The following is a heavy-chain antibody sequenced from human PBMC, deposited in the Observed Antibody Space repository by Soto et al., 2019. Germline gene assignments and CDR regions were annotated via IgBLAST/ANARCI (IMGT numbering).Heavy chain of an antibody. CDR3: AKDARGYDFWSGYGPRWNWFDP. D-gene: IGHD3-3*01. V-gene: IGHV3-30*18. CDR2: ISYDGSNK. CDR1: GFTFSSYG. J-gene: IGHJ5*02. Sequence: GGSLRLSCAASGFTFSSYGMHWVRQAPGKGLEWVAVISYDGSNKYYADSVKGRFTISRGNSKNTLYLQMNSLRAEDTAVYYCAKDARGYDFWSGYGPRWNWFDPWGQGTLVTVSS.